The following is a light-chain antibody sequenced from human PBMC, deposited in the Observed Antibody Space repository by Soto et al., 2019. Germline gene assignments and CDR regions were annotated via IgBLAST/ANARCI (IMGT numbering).Light chain of an antibody. CDR3: QQYNSYSPST. J-gene: IGKJ1*01. Sequence: AIRMTQSPSSLSASTGDRVTIACRASQDISSYLAWYQQIPGKAPKLLVYAASALQSGVPSRFSGSGSGTDFTLTISFLQSEDFATYYCQQYNSYSPSTFGQGTKVDIK. CDR2: AAS. CDR1: QDISSY. V-gene: IGKV1-8*01.